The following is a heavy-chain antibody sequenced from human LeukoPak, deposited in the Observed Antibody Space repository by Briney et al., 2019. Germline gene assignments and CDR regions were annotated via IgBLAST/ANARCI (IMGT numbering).Heavy chain of an antibody. CDR1: GFTFSSYW. CDR2: ISSDGSST. Sequence: PGGSLRLSCAASGFTFSSYWMHWVRQVPGKGLAWLSRISSDGSSTDYADSVKGRFTISRDNTKNTLYLQMNSLTVEDTAVYYCARVLAVAGSSILRSWGQGTLVTVSS. J-gene: IGHJ5*02. V-gene: IGHV3-74*01. D-gene: IGHD6-19*01. CDR3: ARVLAVAGSSILRS.